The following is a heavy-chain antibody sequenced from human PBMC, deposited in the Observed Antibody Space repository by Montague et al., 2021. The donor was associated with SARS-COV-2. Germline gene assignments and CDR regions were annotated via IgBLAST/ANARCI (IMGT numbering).Heavy chain of an antibody. D-gene: IGHD6-13*01. V-gene: IGHV6-1*01. CDR3: ARDARYSLSWSFDY. J-gene: IGHJ4*02. Sequence: CAISGDSVSSHTAAWNWIRQSPSRGLEWLGRTYYRPKWYYDYAVSVKSRMTISPDTSKNQFSLQLSSVTPEARAVYYCARDARYSLSWSFDYWGQGTLVTVSS. CDR1: GDSVSSHTAA. CDR2: TYYRPKWYY.